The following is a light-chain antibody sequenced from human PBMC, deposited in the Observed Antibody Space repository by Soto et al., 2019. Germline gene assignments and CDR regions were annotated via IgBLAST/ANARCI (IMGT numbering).Light chain of an antibody. J-gene: IGKJ3*01. Sequence: IQMTQSPSSLSASVGDRVTLTCRASQDIRSELSWYQQKSGRAPKLLIYATSTVESGVPSRFSGSGSGTDFTLTINILHPEDFTTYSCLQDYGYPRTFGPGTKVEIK. V-gene: IGKV1-6*01. CDR3: LQDYGYPRT. CDR1: QDIRSE. CDR2: ATS.